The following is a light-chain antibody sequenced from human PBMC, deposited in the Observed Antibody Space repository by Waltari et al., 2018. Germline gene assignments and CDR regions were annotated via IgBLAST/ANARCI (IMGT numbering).Light chain of an antibody. J-gene: IGLJ2*01. CDR2: EVN. CDR3: CSFATNSIVI. CDR1: GSVVGSNNL. Sequence: QSALPHLPPVPGSLGQPTPIPCSGTGSVVGSNNLVSCYQQHPAKAPKPIIYEVNMRPSGVSDRCSGSKSGVTASLTISGLQAEDEAVYFCCSFATNSIVIFGGGTKLTVL. V-gene: IGLV2-23*02.